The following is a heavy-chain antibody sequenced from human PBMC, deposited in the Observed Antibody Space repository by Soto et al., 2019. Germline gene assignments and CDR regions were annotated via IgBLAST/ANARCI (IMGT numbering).Heavy chain of an antibody. Sequence: SSMKVSCTASGVTYNTFAVSWVRQAPGQGLEWMGGIIPVLGPAFYAQKFQGRVTITADKSTSTAYLELTSLRSEDTAVYYCVRAAKRHFDERGQRTMVTVAS. CDR1: GVTYNTFA. CDR2: IIPVLGPA. V-gene: IGHV1-69*06. D-gene: IGHD6-25*01. J-gene: IGHJ1*01. CDR3: VRAAKRHFDE.